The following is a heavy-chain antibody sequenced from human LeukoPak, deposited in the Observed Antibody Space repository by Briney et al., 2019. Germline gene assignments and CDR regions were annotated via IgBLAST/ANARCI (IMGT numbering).Heavy chain of an antibody. Sequence: PSETLSLTCTVSGGSISSGSYYWSWIRQPAGKGLEWIGRIYTSGSTNYNPSLKSRVTMSVDTSKNQFSLKLSSVTAADTAVYYCARERTMVRGVIIRRTTFDPWGQGTLVTVSS. CDR1: GGSISSGSYY. CDR3: ARERTMVRGVIIRRTTFDP. D-gene: IGHD3-10*01. CDR2: IYTSGST. J-gene: IGHJ5*02. V-gene: IGHV4-61*02.